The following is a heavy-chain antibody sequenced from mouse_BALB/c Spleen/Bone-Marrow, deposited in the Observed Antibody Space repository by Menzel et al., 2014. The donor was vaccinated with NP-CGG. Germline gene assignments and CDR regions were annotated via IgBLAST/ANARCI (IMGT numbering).Heavy chain of an antibody. Sequence: EVKLMESGPELVKPGASMKISCKASGYSFTGYTMNWVKQSHGKNLEWIGLINPYNGGTSYNQKFKGKATLTVDKSSSTAHMELLSLTSEDSAVYYCAREVIYYDYAGFAYWGQGTLVTVSA. CDR1: GYSFTGYT. D-gene: IGHD2-4*01. J-gene: IGHJ3*01. CDR2: INPYNGGT. CDR3: AREVIYYDYAGFAY. V-gene: IGHV1-26*01.